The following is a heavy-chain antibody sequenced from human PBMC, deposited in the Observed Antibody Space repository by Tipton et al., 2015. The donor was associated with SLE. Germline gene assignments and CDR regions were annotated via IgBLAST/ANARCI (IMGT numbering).Heavy chain of an antibody. CDR1: GGSFSGYY. J-gene: IGHJ4*02. CDR2: IYTSGST. CDR3: ARDRDSSGWVFDY. V-gene: IGHV4-4*09. Sequence: TLSLTCAVYGGSFSGYYWSWIRQPAGKGLEWIGYIYTSGSTNYNPSLKSRVTISVDTSKNQFSLKLSSVTAADTAVYYCARDRDSSGWVFDYWGQGTLVTVSS. D-gene: IGHD6-19*01.